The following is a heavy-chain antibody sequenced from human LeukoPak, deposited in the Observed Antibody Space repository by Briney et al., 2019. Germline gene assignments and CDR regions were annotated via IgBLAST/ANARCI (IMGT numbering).Heavy chain of an antibody. CDR1: GGSISSYY. D-gene: IGHD6-19*01. Sequence: SETLSLTCTVSGGSISSYYWSWIRQPPGEGLEWIGYIYYSGSTNYNPSLKSRVTISVDTSKNQFSLKLSSVTAADTAVYYCATISSGWYHFDYWGQGTLVTVSS. J-gene: IGHJ4*02. CDR3: ATISSGWYHFDY. V-gene: IGHV4-59*01. CDR2: IYYSGST.